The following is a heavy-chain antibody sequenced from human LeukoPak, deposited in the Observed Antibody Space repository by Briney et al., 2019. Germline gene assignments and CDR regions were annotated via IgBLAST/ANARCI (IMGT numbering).Heavy chain of an antibody. D-gene: IGHD1-26*01. V-gene: IGHV3-43*01. Sequence: GGSLRLSCAASGFTFDDYTMHWVRQAPGKGLEWVSLISWDGGSTYYADSVKGRFTISRDNSKNSLYLQMNSLRTEDTALYYCAKGSYLDANYYYYMDVWGKGTTVTISS. CDR1: GFTFDDYT. J-gene: IGHJ6*03. CDR3: AKGSYLDANYYYYMDV. CDR2: ISWDGGST.